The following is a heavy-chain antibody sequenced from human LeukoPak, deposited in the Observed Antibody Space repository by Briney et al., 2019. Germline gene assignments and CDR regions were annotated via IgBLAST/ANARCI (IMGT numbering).Heavy chain of an antibody. CDR1: GYTFTGYY. CDR2: IIPILGIA. J-gene: IGHJ6*03. CDR3: ARAEGSGPIVDLYYYYMDV. V-gene: IGHV1-69*04. Sequence: ASVKVSCKASGYTFTGYYMHWVRQAPGQGLEWMGRIIPILGIANYAQKFQGRVTITADKSTSTAYMELSSLRSEDTAVYYCARAEGSGPIVDLYYYYMDVWGKGTTVTVSS. D-gene: IGHD3-10*01.